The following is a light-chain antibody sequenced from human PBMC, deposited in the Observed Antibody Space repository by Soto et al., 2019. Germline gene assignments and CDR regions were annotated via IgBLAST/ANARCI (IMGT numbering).Light chain of an antibody. Sequence: DVVLSQSRLSLPVKRGEPPSISCNISQSLLHSNGYNYLDWYLQKPGQSPQLLIYLGSNRASGVPDRFSGSGSGTEFTLRISRVEAEDVGVYYCMQALQTPLTFGQGTKVDIK. CDR2: LGS. CDR3: MQALQTPLT. CDR1: QSLLHSNGYNY. V-gene: IGKV2-28*01. J-gene: IGKJ1*01.